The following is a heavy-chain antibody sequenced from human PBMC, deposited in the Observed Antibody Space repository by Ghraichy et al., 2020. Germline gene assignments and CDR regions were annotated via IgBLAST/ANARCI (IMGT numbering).Heavy chain of an antibody. J-gene: IGHJ3*02. CDR3: TTYNWNYDGAFDI. Sequence: GGSLRLTCAASGFTFSNAWMSWVRQAPGKGLEWVGRIKSKTDGGTTDYAAPVKGRFTISRDDSKNTLYLQMNSLKTEDTAVYYCTTYNWNYDGAFDIWGQGTMVTVSS. V-gene: IGHV3-15*01. D-gene: IGHD1-7*01. CDR2: IKSKTDGGTT. CDR1: GFTFSNAW.